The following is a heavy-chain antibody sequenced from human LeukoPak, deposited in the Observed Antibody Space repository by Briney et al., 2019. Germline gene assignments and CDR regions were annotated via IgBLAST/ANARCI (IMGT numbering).Heavy chain of an antibody. J-gene: IGHJ3*02. Sequence: PSETLSLTCTVSGGSISSFYWSWIRQPPGKGLEWIGYIYYSGSTNYNPSLKSRVTISVDTSKNQFSLKLSSVTAADTAVYYCARDPHSGYYDSSGYYFAFDIWGQGTMVTVSS. D-gene: IGHD3-22*01. CDR3: ARDPHSGYYDSSGYYFAFDI. CDR1: GGSISSFY. V-gene: IGHV4-59*12. CDR2: IYYSGST.